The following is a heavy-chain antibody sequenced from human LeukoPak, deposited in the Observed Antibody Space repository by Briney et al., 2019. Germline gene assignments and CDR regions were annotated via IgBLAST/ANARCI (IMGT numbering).Heavy chain of an antibody. V-gene: IGHV3-23*01. D-gene: IGHD3-22*01. CDR3: AKRVTYYYESSGYYHFDY. Sequence: HPGGSLRLSCAASGFTFSNSAMNWVRQAPGKGLEWVSAISGSGGSTYYADSVKGRFTISRDNSKNTLYLQINSARAEDTAVYYCAKRVTYYYESSGYYHFDYWGQGTLVTVSS. J-gene: IGHJ4*02. CDR1: GFTFSNSA. CDR2: ISGSGGST.